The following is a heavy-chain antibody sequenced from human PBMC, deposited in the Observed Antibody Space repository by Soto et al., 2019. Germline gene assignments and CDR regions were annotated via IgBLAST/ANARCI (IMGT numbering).Heavy chain of an antibody. CDR1: GGSVSSSSYY. CDR3: ASAYCSGRSSYDYFDY. J-gene: IGHJ4*02. Sequence: SETLSLTWTVYGGSVSSSSYYWGWIRQPPGKGLEWIGTIYSSGSTYYNPSLKSRVTISVDTSKNQFPLTPSTVTAADPAVYYCASAYCSGRSSYDYFDYWGQGNLVTVSS. CDR2: IYSSGST. V-gene: IGHV4-39*01. D-gene: IGHD2-15*01.